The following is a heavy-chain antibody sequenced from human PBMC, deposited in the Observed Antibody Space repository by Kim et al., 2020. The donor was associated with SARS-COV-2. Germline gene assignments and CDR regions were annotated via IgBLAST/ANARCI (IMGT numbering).Heavy chain of an antibody. CDR2: IYYSGST. J-gene: IGHJ4*02. CDR3: ARKRGYSYGFDY. D-gene: IGHD5-18*01. V-gene: IGHV4-39*01. CDR1: GGSISSSSYY. Sequence: SETLSLTCTVSGGSISSSSYYWGWIRQPPGKGLEWIGSIYYSGSTYYNPSLKSRVTISVDTSKNQFSLKLSSVTAADTAVYYCARKRGYSYGFDYWGQGTLVTVSS.